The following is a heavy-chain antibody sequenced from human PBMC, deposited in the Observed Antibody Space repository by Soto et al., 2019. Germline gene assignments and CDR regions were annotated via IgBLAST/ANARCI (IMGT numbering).Heavy chain of an antibody. D-gene: IGHD6-6*01. CDR3: ARAKYSAAARPLAD. CDR2: ISYDGSNK. J-gene: IGHJ4*02. V-gene: IGHV3-30-3*01. CDR1: GFTFSSYA. Sequence: PGGSLRLSCAASGFTFSSYAMHWVRQAPGKGLEWVAVISYDGSNKYYADSVKGRFTISRDNSKNTLYLQMNSLRAEDTAVYYCARAKYSAAARPLADRGQGTLVTVSS.